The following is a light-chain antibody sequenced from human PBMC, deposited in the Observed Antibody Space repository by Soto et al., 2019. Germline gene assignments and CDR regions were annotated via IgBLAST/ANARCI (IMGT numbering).Light chain of an antibody. CDR1: QSVSSTY. Sequence: EIVLTHSLGPLSLSPCERAALSFSASQSVSSTYLAWHQPKPGQAPRLLISRTSTRATAIPDRFSGSGSGTAFTLTIIRLEPEDFAVYYCQQSGSSVTFGQGTRLEIK. CDR2: RTS. CDR3: QQSGSSVT. V-gene: IGKV3-20*01. J-gene: IGKJ5*01.